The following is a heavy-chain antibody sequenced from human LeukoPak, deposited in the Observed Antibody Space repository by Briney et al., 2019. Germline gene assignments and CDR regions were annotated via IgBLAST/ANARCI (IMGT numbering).Heavy chain of an antibody. D-gene: IGHD3-3*01. CDR2: INSDGSST. CDR1: GFTFSSYW. J-gene: IGHJ5*02. V-gene: IGHV3-74*01. Sequence: GGSLRLSCAASGFTFSSYWMHWVRQAPGKGLVWVSRINSDGSSTTYADSVKGRFTISRDNAKNTLYLQMNSLRAEDTAIYYCARGDRMTIFGVVFNWFDPWGQGILVTVSS. CDR3: ARGDRMTIFGVVFNWFDP.